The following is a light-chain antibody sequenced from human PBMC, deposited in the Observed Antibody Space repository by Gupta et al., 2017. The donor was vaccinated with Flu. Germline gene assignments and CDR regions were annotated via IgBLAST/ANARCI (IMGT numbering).Light chain of an antibody. J-gene: IGKJ4*01. CDR1: QGISSY. CDR2: AAS. Sequence: AIRMTQSPSSFSASTGDRVTITCRASQGISSYLAWYQQKPGKAPKLLIYAASTLQSGVPSRFSGSGSGTDFTLTISCLQSEDFATYYCQQYYSYLEGSTFGGGTKMEIK. CDR3: QQYYSYLEGST. V-gene: IGKV1-8*01.